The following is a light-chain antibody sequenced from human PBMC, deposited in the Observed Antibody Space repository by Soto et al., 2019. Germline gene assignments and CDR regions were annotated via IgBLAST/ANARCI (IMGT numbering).Light chain of an antibody. CDR1: QSVTTSY. Sequence: EIVLTHSPGTLSLSPWEIATLSCRTSQSVTTSYLAWYQQKPGQSPRLLIYGASTRATGIPARFSGSGSGTEFTLTISSLQTDDFATYYCQEYHSYWTLGQGTKVDIK. CDR2: GAS. CDR3: QEYHSYWT. J-gene: IGKJ1*01. V-gene: IGKV3-20*01.